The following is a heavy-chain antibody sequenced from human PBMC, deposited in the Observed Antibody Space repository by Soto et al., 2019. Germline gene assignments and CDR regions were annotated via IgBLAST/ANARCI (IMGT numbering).Heavy chain of an antibody. V-gene: IGHV3-7*05. CDR1: GFTFRAYW. CDR2: INQDGCEN. Sequence: EVQLVESGGGLVQPGGSLRLSCGASGFTFRAYWLSWVRQVPGKGREWVANINQDGCENNYVDSVKGRFTISRDNAKNSLHVQIRSLRDADAALYVCARDVSASWYSYDYRGMDVWGQGTTVTVSS. J-gene: IGHJ6*02. D-gene: IGHD5-18*01. CDR3: ARDVSASWYSYDYRGMDV.